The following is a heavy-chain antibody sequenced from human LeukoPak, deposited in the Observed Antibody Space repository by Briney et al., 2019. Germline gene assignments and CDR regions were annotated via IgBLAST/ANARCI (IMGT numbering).Heavy chain of an antibody. V-gene: IGHV3-23*01. Sequence: GGSLRLSCAASGFTFSSYAMSWVRQAPGKGLGWVSGISGSGGSTYYADSVKGRFTISRDNSKNTLYLQMNSLRAEDTAVYYCAKGVVYSSSWSEHDYWGQGTLVTVSS. CDR1: GFTFSSYA. J-gene: IGHJ4*02. CDR2: ISGSGGST. D-gene: IGHD6-13*01. CDR3: AKGVVYSSSWSEHDY.